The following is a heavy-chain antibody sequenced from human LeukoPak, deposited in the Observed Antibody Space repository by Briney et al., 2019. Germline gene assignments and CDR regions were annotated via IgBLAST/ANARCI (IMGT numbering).Heavy chain of an antibody. D-gene: IGHD3-16*02. J-gene: IGHJ4*02. Sequence: PGRSLRLSCAASGFTFSSYAMHWVRQAPGKGLEWVAVISYDGSNKYYADSVKGRLTISRDNSKNTLYLQMNSLRAEDTAVYYCARSRDTYYDYVWGSYRLYNEFDYWGQGTLVTVSS. CDR1: GFTFSSYA. V-gene: IGHV3-30-3*01. CDR2: ISYDGSNK. CDR3: ARSRDTYYDYVWGSYRLYNEFDY.